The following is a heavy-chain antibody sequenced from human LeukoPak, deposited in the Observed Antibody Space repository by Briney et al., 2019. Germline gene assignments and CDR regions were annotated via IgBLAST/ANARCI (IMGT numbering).Heavy chain of an antibody. D-gene: IGHD3-22*01. Sequence: SETLSLTCTVSGGSISGSAYYWAWIRQPPGKGLEWIGSIYYNGRTLYNPSLKSRAIMSVDTSKNQFSLRLTSVTAADTAVYYCARDRRLTMIAILITDAFDIWGQGSMFTVSS. CDR1: GGSISGSAYY. CDR3: ARDRRLTMIAILITDAFDI. CDR2: IYYNGRT. V-gene: IGHV4-39*07. J-gene: IGHJ3*02.